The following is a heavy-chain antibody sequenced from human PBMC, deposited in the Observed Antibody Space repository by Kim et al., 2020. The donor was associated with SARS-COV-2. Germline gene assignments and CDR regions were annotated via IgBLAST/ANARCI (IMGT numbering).Heavy chain of an antibody. Sequence: YADSVKGPFTISRDNSKNTLYLQMNSLRAEDTAVYYCAKDQQIAAAGIDYWGQGTLVTVSS. V-gene: IGHV3-23*01. D-gene: IGHD6-13*01. CDR3: AKDQQIAAAGIDY. J-gene: IGHJ4*02.